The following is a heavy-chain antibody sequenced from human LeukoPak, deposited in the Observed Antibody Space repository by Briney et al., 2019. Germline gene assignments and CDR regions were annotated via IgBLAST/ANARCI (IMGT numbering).Heavy chain of an antibody. CDR3: AKDYYDSSGHGDAFDI. J-gene: IGHJ3*02. Sequence: GGSLRLSCAASEFTFSSYGMHWVRQAPGKGLEWDSAISGSGGSTYYADSVKGRFTISRDNSKNTLYLQMNSLRAEDTAVYYCAKDYYDSSGHGDAFDIWGQGTMVTVSS. V-gene: IGHV3-23*01. CDR2: ISGSGGST. CDR1: EFTFSSYG. D-gene: IGHD3-22*01.